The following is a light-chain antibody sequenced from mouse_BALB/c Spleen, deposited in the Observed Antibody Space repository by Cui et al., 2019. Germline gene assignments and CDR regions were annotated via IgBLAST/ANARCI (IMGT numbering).Light chain of an antibody. CDR3: QLYWGTPWT. V-gene: IGKV12-46*01. CDR1: ENSYSN. J-gene: IGKJ1*01. CDR2: AAT. Sequence: DIQMAHSPASLSVSVGETVTITYRAGENSYSNLAWYQQKQGKSPPLLVYAATTLAHGVLSRFISSGSGTQYSLKIISLQSQDFGTYYCQLYWGTPWTFGGGTKLEIK.